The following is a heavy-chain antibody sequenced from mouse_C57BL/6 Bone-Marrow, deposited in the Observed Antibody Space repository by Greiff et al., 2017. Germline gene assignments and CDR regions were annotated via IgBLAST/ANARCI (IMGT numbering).Heavy chain of an antibody. CDR1: GYTFTSYW. CDR3: ARSDSSGSAWFAY. D-gene: IGHD3-2*02. J-gene: IGHJ3*01. V-gene: IGHV1-7*01. Sequence: VMLVEYGAELAKPGASVKLSCKASGYTFTSYWMHWVKQRPGQGLEWIGYINPSSGYTKYNQKFKDKATLTADKSSSTAYMQLSSLTYEDSAVYYCARSDSSGSAWFAYWGQGTLVTVSA. CDR2: INPSSGYT.